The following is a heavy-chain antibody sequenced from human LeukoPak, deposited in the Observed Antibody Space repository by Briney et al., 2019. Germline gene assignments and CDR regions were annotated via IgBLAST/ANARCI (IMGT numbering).Heavy chain of an antibody. D-gene: IGHD1-26*01. V-gene: IGHV3-9*01. CDR3: AKAREEGTIGSYVDY. CDR2: ISWNSGSI. CDR1: GFTFDDYA. Sequence: PGGSLRLSCAASGFTFDDYAMHWVRQAPGKGLEWVSGISWNSGSIGYADSVKGRFTISRDNAKNSLYLQMNSLRAEDTALYYCAKAREEGTIGSYVDYWGQGTLVTVSS. J-gene: IGHJ4*02.